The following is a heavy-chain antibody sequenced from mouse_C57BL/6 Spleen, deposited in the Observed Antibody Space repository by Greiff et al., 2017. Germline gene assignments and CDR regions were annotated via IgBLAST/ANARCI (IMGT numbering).Heavy chain of an antibody. J-gene: IGHJ4*01. CDR3: ARTDGYYVLDY. D-gene: IGHD2-3*01. CDR2: IWTGGGT. CDR1: GFSLTSYA. Sequence: VHLVESGPGLVAPSQSLSITCTVSGFSLTSYAISWVRQPPGKGLEWLGVIWTGGGTNYNSALKSRLSISKDNSKSQVILKRNSLRTDDTARYYCARTDGYYVLDYWGQGTSVTVSS. V-gene: IGHV2-9-1*01.